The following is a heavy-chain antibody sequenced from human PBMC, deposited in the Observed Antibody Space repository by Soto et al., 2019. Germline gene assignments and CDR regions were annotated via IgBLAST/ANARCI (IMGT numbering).Heavy chain of an antibody. CDR3: ARGFQATPDIVVVVAATRGFDP. V-gene: IGHV4-34*01. CDR2: INHSGST. J-gene: IGHJ5*02. CDR1: GGSFSGYY. D-gene: IGHD2-15*01. Sequence: QVQLQQWGAGLLKPSETLSLTCAVYGGSFSGYYWSWIRQPPGKGLEWIGEINHSGSTNYNPSLKSRVTISVDTSKNQFSLKLSSVTAADTAVYYCARGFQATPDIVVVVAATRGFDPWGQGTLVTVSS.